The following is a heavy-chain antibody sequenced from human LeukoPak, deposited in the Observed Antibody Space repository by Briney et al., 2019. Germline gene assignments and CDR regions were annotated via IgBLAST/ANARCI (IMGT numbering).Heavy chain of an antibody. D-gene: IGHD3-22*01. CDR2: IIPIFGTA. CDR1: GGTFSSYA. V-gene: IGHV1-69*05. J-gene: IGHJ4*02. CDR3: ARDIGKYYYDSSGYYFDY. Sequence: SVKVSCKASGGTFSSYAISWVRQVPGQGLEWMGGIIPIFGTANYAQKFQGRVTITTDESTSTAYMELSSLRSEDTAVYYCARDIGKYYYDSSGYYFDYWGQGTLVTVSS.